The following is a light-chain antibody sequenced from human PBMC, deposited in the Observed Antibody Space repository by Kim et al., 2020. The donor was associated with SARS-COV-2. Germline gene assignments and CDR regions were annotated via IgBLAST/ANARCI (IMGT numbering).Light chain of an antibody. CDR3: TSYTNSDTLV. Sequence: QSASVSGSPGQSITISCTGTSSDVGGYDYVSWYQQHPGKVPKLMIYDVSERPSGVSNRFSGSKSGNTASLTISGLQAEDEADYYCTSYTNSDTLVFGGGTQLTVL. CDR2: DVS. CDR1: SSDVGGYDY. J-gene: IGLJ2*01. V-gene: IGLV2-14*03.